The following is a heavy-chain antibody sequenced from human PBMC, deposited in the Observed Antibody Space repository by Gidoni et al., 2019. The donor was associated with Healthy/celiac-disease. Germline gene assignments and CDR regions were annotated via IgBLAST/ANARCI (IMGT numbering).Heavy chain of an antibody. Sequence: GEINHSGSTNYNPSLKSRVTISVDTSKNQFSLKLSSVTAADTAVYYCASRAAAIRYYYYGMDVWGQGTTVTVSS. CDR3: ASRAAAIRYYYYGMDV. CDR2: INHSGST. D-gene: IGHD2-2*01. J-gene: IGHJ6*02. V-gene: IGHV4-34*01.